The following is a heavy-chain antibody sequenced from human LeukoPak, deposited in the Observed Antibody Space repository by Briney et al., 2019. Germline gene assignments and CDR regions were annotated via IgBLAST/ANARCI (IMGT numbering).Heavy chain of an antibody. CDR1: GGSISSGGYY. J-gene: IGHJ6*02. CDR2: IYYSGST. D-gene: IGHD5-18*01. Sequence: SETLSLTCTVSGGSISSGGYYWSWIRQHPGKGLEWIGYIYYSGSTYHNPSLKSRVTISVDTSKNQFSLKLSSVTAADTAVYYCARGYTAMVREAVDVWGQGTTVTVSS. CDR3: ARGYTAMVREAVDV. V-gene: IGHV4-31*03.